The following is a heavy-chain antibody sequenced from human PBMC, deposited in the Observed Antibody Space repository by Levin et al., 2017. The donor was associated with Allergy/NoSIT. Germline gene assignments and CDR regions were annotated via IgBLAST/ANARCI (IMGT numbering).Heavy chain of an antibody. D-gene: IGHD6-25*01. CDR2: ISSSSSYI. J-gene: IGHJ4*02. CDR1: GFTFSSYS. CDR3: ARGGPYSSAANVGY. Sequence: GESLKISCAASGFTFSSYSMNWVRQAPGKGLEWVSSISSSSSYIYYADSVKGRFTISRDNAKNSLYLQMNSLRAEDTAVYYCARGGPYSSAANVGYWGQGTLVTVSS. V-gene: IGHV3-21*01.